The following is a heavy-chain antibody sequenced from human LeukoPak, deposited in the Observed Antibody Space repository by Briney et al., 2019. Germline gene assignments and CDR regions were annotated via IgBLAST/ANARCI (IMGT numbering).Heavy chain of an antibody. CDR3: ARQVYSSSWYEYNWFDP. CDR2: IYTSGST. V-gene: IGHV4-4*09. D-gene: IGHD6-13*01. CDR1: GGSISSYY. J-gene: IGHJ5*02. Sequence: PSETLSLTCTVSGGSISSYYWSWIRQPPGKGLEWIGYIYTSGSTNYNPSLKSRVTISVDTSKNQFSLKLSPVTAADTAVYYCARQVYSSSWYEYNWFDPWGQGTLVTVSS.